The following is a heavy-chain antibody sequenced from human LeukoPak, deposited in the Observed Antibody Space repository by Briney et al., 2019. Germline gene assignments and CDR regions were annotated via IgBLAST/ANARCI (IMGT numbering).Heavy chain of an antibody. CDR3: AKFDPSEYSSSWKYKTLDY. V-gene: IGHV3-23*01. Sequence: GGSLRLSCAASGFTFSSYAMSWVRQAPGKGLEWVSSISGSGGSTYYADSVKGRFTISRDNSKNTLSLQMNSLRAEDTAVYYCAKFDPSEYSSSWKYKTLDYWGQGTLVTVSS. CDR1: GFTFSSYA. D-gene: IGHD6-13*01. J-gene: IGHJ4*02. CDR2: ISGSGGST.